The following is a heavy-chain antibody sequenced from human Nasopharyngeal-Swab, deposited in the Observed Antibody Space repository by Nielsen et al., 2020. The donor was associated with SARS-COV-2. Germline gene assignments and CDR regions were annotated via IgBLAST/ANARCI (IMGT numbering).Heavy chain of an antibody. CDR1: GGSFSGYY. D-gene: IGHD3-22*01. V-gene: IGHV4-34*01. J-gene: IGHJ4*02. Sequence: SETLSLTCAVYGGSFSGYYWRWIRQPPGKGLEWIGEINHSGSTNYNPSLKSRVTISVDTSKNQFSLKLSSVTAADTAVYYCARVGDYYDSSDMGDYWGQGTLVTVSS. CDR3: ARVGDYYDSSDMGDY. CDR2: INHSGST.